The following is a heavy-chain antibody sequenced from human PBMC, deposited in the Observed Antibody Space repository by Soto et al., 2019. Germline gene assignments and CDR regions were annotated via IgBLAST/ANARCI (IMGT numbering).Heavy chain of an antibody. Sequence: SETLSLTCTVSGGSISSYYWGWIRQPPGKWLEWIGSIYYSGSTYYNPSLKSRVTISVDTSKNQFSLKLSSVTAAYTAVYYCASPKIAFYNWFDPWGQGTLVTVSS. CDR3: ASPKIAFYNWFDP. CDR2: IYYSGST. CDR1: GGSISSYY. V-gene: IGHV4-39*01. D-gene: IGHD3-3*02. J-gene: IGHJ5*02.